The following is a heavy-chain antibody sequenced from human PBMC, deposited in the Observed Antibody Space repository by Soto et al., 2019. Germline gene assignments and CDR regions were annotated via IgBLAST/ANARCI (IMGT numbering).Heavy chain of an antibody. J-gene: IGHJ6*02. CDR3: ARDRGNCGGDCHYYGLDV. CDR1: GFIFSCFA. Sequence: ASVKVSCKDSGFIFSCFAMHWVRQDHGQKLEWMGWINPGNGNTKYSQKFQGRVAITRDTSANIVYMELSSLRSEDTAVYYCARDRGNCGGDCHYYGLDVWGQGTTVTVSS. D-gene: IGHD2-21*02. V-gene: IGHV1-3*01. CDR2: INPGNGNT.